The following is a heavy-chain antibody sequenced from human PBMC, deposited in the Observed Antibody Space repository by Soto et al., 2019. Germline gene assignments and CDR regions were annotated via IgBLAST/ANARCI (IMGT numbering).Heavy chain of an antibody. CDR2: IYYSGST. V-gene: IGHV4-31*03. CDR1: GGSISSGGYH. CDR3: ARDPTP. J-gene: IGHJ5*02. Sequence: QVQLQESGPGLVKPSQTLSLTCTVSGGSISSGGYHWSWIRQHPGKGLEWIGYIYYSGSTYYNPSLRRRVTTSEDTSKHQFSRKLSSVTAADTAVYYCARDPTPWGQGTLVTVSS.